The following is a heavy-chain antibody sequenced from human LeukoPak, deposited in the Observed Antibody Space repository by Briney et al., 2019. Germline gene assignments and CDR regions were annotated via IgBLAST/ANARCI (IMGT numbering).Heavy chain of an antibody. CDR3: TTDGFLQIGGKSHYVDV. D-gene: IGHD4-17*01. V-gene: IGHV3-23*01. J-gene: IGHJ6*03. Sequence: GGSLRLSCAASGFTFSSYAMSWVRQAPGEGLEWVSAISGSGGSTYYADSVKGRFTISRDNSKNTLYLQMNSQRREDTAVYYCTTDGFLQIGGKSHYVDVWGKGTTVIVSS. CDR2: ISGSGGST. CDR1: GFTFSSYA.